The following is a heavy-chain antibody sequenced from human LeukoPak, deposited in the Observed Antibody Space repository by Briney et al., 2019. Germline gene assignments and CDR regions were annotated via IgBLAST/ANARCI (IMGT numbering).Heavy chain of an antibody. V-gene: IGHV3-21*01. CDR3: AETYGSGSYPNY. CDR1: GFTFSNYD. CDR2: ISSSSSYI. Sequence: GGSLRLSCAASGFTFSNYDMNWVRQAPGKGLEWVSSISSSSSYIYYADSVKGRFAISRDNAKNSLYLQMYSLRAEDTAVYYCAETYGSGSYPNYWGQGTLVTVSS. J-gene: IGHJ4*02. D-gene: IGHD3-10*01.